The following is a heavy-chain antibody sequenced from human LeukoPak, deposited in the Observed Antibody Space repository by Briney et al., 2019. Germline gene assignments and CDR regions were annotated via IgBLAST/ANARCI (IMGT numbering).Heavy chain of an antibody. D-gene: IGHD1-1*01. Sequence: SQTLSLTCAISGDSVSSNSAAWNWIRQSPSRGLEWLGRTYYRSKWYTDFALSVKSRITINPDTSKNQSSLQLNSVPPDDTAVYYCVRDVTGFDYWGQGTLVAVSS. J-gene: IGHJ4*02. CDR1: GDSVSSNSAA. V-gene: IGHV6-1*01. CDR2: TYYRSKWYT. CDR3: VRDVTGFDY.